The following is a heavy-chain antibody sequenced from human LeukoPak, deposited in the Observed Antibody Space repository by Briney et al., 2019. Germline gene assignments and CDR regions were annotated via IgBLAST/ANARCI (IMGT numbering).Heavy chain of an antibody. Sequence: SETLSLTCTVSGGSVSSGSYYWSWIRQPPGKGLEWIGYIYYSGSTNYNPSLKSRVTISVDTSKNQFSLKLSSVTAADTAVYYCARCGGNSVGYYYYGMDVWGQGTTVTVSS. CDR3: ARCGGNSVGYYYYGMDV. CDR1: GGSVSSGSYY. CDR2: IYYSGST. V-gene: IGHV4-61*01. J-gene: IGHJ6*02. D-gene: IGHD4-23*01.